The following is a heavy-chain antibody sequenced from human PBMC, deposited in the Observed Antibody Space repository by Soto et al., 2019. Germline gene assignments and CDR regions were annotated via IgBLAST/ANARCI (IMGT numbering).Heavy chain of an antibody. Sequence: ASVKVSCKTSGYTFTAYFIHWVRQAPGQGLEWMGWINPNSRDTNNAQKFQGRVTMTTDTSTRTAYMELSRLRSDDTAVYYCARGKPTEAGPCIDHWGHGTLVTVSS. V-gene: IGHV1-2*02. J-gene: IGHJ4*01. CDR2: INPNSRDT. D-gene: IGHD4-17*01. CDR3: ARGKPTEAGPCIDH. CDR1: GYTFTAYF.